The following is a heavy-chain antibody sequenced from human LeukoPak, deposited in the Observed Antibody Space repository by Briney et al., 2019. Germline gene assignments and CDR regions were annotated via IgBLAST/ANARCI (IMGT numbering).Heavy chain of an antibody. CDR2: IYYSGST. CDR1: GGSISSYY. J-gene: IGHJ3*02. Sequence: SETLSLTCTVSGGSISSYYWSWIRQPPGKGLGWIGYIYYSGSTNYNPSLKSRVTISVDTSKNQFSLKLSSVTAADTAVYYCARDRGGLWLGEWGTQDAFDIWGQGTMVTVSS. D-gene: IGHD3-10*01. V-gene: IGHV4-59*01. CDR3: ARDRGGLWLGEWGTQDAFDI.